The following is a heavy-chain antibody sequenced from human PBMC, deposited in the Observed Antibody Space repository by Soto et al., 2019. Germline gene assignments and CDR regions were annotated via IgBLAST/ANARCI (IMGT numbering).Heavy chain of an antibody. Sequence: QVQLVQSGAEVKKPGASVKVSCKASGYTFTSYDINWVRQATGQGIEWMGWMNPNRGNTGYAQKFQGRVTMTRNTSISTAYMELSSLRSEDTAVYCFARGPGSWYYYYMDVWGKGTTVTVSS. CDR1: GYTFTSYD. CDR2: MNPNRGNT. J-gene: IGHJ6*03. D-gene: IGHD6-13*01. V-gene: IGHV1-8*01. CDR3: ARGPGSWYYYYMDV.